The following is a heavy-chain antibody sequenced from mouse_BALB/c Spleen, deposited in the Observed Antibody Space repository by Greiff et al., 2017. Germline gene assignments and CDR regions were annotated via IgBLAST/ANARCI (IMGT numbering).Heavy chain of an antibody. J-gene: IGHJ4*01. CDR2: IYPGDGAT. Sequence: QVQLQQSGAELARPGASLKLSCKASGYTFTSYGMQWVKQRPGQGLEWIGAIYPGDGATRYTQKFNGKATLTADKSTSTAYMQLSRLASEDSVVYYCARESGCDAMDYWGQGTSVTVSS. CDR3: ARESGCDAMDY. V-gene: IGHV1-87*01. D-gene: IGHD1-3*01. CDR1: GYTFTSYG.